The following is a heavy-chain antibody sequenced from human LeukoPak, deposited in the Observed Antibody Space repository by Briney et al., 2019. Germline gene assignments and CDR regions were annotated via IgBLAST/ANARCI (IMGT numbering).Heavy chain of an antibody. CDR2: MNPNSGGT. CDR3: ARDSDSSGRGDY. Sequence: ASVKVSCKASGYTFIGYYMHWVRQAPGQGLEWMGWMNPNSGGTNYAQKFQGRVTMTTDTSISTAYMELSRLRSDDTAVYYCARDSDSSGRGDYWGQGPLVIASS. V-gene: IGHV1-2*02. CDR1: GYTFIGYY. D-gene: IGHD3-22*01. J-gene: IGHJ4*02.